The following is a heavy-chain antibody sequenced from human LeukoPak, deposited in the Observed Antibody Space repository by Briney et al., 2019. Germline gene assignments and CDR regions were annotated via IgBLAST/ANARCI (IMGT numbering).Heavy chain of an antibody. J-gene: IGHJ6*02. CDR2: ISAYNGNT. Sequence: ASVKVSCKASGYTFTSYGISWVRQAPGQGREWMGWISAYNGNTNYAQKLQGRVAMTTDTSTSTAYMELRSLRSDDTAVYYCARAIPELGYCSSTSCKTPMPSYYYGMDAWGQGTTVTVSS. CDR1: GYTFTSYG. D-gene: IGHD2-2*01. CDR3: ARAIPELGYCSSTSCKTPMPSYYYGMDA. V-gene: IGHV1-18*01.